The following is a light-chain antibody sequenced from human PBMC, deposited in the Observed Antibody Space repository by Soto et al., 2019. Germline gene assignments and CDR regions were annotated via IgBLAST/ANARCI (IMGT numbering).Light chain of an antibody. CDR2: AAS. J-gene: IGKJ1*01. CDR1: QGISHY. CDR3: QKYSSAPWT. V-gene: IGKV1-27*01. Sequence: DIQMTQSPSSLSASVGDRVTIAYRASQGISHYLAWYQQKPGTVPKLLIYAASTLPSGVPSRFSGSGSGTDFTLTISSLQPEDVATYYCQKYSSAPWTYGQGTKVEI.